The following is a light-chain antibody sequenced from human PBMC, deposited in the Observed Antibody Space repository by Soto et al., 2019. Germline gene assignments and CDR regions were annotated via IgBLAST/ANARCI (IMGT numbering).Light chain of an antibody. J-gene: IGKJ5*01. CDR1: QSITTNY. CDR3: KQYASSIT. CDR2: GAS. Sequence: ESVLTQSPGTLSLSPGERATLYCRAGQSITTNYIAWYQQRFGQAPRLLIYGASSRVPGIPDRFSGSGSGTDFTLTISRLKPEDFAVYYCKQYASSITFGQGTRREIK. V-gene: IGKV3-20*01.